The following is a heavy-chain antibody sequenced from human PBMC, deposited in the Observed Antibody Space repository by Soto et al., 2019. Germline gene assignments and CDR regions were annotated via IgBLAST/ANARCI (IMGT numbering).Heavy chain of an antibody. V-gene: IGHV5-51*01. CDR1: GYSFTSYW. J-gene: IGHJ3*02. D-gene: IGHD3-22*01. CDR2: IYPGDSDT. Sequence: RESLKISCKGSGYSFTSYWIGWVRQMPGKGLEWMGIIYPGDSDTRYSPSFQGQVTISADKSISTAYLQWSSLKASDTSMYYCARRYDSSGYYYGFAFDIWGQGTMVTVSS. CDR3: ARRYDSSGYYYGFAFDI.